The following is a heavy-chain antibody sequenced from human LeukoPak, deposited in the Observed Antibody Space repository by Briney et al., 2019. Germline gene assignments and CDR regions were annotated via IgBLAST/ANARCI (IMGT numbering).Heavy chain of an antibody. J-gene: IGHJ5*02. CDR1: GYTFTGYY. CDR3: ARDNSVGDDAWWFDP. V-gene: IGHV1-46*01. CDR2: INPTGGST. Sequence: ASVKVSCKASGYTFTGYYMHWVRQAPGQGLEWMGLINPTGGSTGYAQKFQGRVTMTRDMSTSTDYMELSSLRSEDTAIYYCARDNSVGDDAWWFDPWGQGTLVTVSS. D-gene: IGHD1-26*01.